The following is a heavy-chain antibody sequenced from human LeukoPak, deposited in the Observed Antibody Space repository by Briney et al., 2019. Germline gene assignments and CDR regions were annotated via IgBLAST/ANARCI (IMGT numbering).Heavy chain of an antibody. V-gene: IGHV3-74*01. CDR3: ARVLRYCSGGNCYSGGLGYMDV. J-gene: IGHJ6*03. CDR1: GFTFSSYW. Sequence: GGSLRLSCGASGFTFSSYWMHWVRQAPGKGLGWVSRINNDGSSTSYADSVQGRFTISRDNAKNSLFLQMNSLRAEDTAVYYCARVLRYCSGGNCYSGGLGYMDVWGKGTTVTISS. D-gene: IGHD2-15*01. CDR2: INNDGSST.